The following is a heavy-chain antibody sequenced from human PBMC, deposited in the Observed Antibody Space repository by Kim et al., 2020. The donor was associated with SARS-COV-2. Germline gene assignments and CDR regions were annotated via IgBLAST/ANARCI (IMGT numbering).Heavy chain of an antibody. J-gene: IGHJ4*02. CDR2: INHSGST. Sequence: SETLSLTCAVYGGSFSGYYWSWIRQPPGKGLEWIGEINHSGSTNYNPSLKSRVTISVDTSKNQFSLKLSSVTAADTAVYYCARQHSSGWYEGDLFDYWGQGTLVTVSS. D-gene: IGHD6-19*01. CDR1: GGSFSGYY. V-gene: IGHV4-34*01. CDR3: ARQHSSGWYEGDLFDY.